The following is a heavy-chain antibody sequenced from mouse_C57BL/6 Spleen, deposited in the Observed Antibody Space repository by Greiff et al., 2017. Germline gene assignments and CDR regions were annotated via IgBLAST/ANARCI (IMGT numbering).Heavy chain of an antibody. J-gene: IGHJ2*01. CDR1: GYTFTDYN. V-gene: IGHV1-18*01. D-gene: IGHD1-1*01. Sequence: EVQLQQSGPELVKPGASVKIPCKASGYTFTDYNMDWVKQSHGKSLEWIGDINPNNGGTIYNQKFKGKATLTVDKSSSTAYMELRSLTSEDTAVYYCARGPYYDGSSAIYFDYWGQGTTLTVSS. CDR2: INPNNGGT. CDR3: ARGPYYDGSSAIYFDY.